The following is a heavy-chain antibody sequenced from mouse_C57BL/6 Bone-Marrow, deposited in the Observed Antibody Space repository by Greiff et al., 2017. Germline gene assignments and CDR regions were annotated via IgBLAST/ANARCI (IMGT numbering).Heavy chain of an antibody. J-gene: IGHJ3*01. Sequence: VQLQQSGPELVKPGASVKISCKASGYTFTDYYMNWVKQSHGKSLEWIGDINPNNGGTSYNQKFKGKATLTVNKSSSTAYMELRRLTSEDSAVYYSASWCGSYFCAYWGQGTLVTVSA. CDR2: INPNNGGT. V-gene: IGHV1-26*01. CDR3: ASWCGSYFCAY. CDR1: GYTFTDYY. D-gene: IGHD1-1*02.